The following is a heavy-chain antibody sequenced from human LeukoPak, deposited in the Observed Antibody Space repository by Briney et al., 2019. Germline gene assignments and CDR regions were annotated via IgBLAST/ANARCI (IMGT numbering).Heavy chain of an antibody. J-gene: IGHJ3*02. V-gene: IGHV4-59*13. CDR3: ARDCGGDSYLGAFDI. D-gene: IGHD2-21*02. CDR1: GGSIHTYY. Sequence: PSETLSLTCSVSGGSIHTYYWTWIRQPPGKGLEWIGNVYYSGTTYYNPSLKSRLTISVDTSNNRFSLKLNSVTAADTAVYFCARDCGGDSYLGAFDIWGQGTVVTVSS. CDR2: VYYSGTT.